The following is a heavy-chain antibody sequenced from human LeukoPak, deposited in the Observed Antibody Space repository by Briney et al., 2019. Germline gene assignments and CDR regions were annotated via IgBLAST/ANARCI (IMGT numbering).Heavy chain of an antibody. CDR2: ISSSSTSI. D-gene: IGHD3-3*01. J-gene: IGHJ5*02. Sequence: GGSLRLSCAASGFSFSNFGMNWVPQAPGKGLEWVSSISSSSTSIFYADSVKGRFTTSRDNAKNSLYLQMSSLRAEDTAVYYCARRFDFWSGNYKVKWFVPWGQGSLVTVSS. CDR3: ARRFDFWSGNYKVKWFVP. V-gene: IGHV3-21*01. CDR1: GFSFSNFG.